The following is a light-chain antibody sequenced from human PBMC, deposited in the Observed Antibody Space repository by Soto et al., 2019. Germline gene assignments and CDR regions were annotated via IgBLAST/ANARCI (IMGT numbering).Light chain of an antibody. CDR2: ADK. Sequence: QPVLTQLPSVSGAPGQRVTISCTGSSSNIGGAYDVHWYQQLPGTAPKLLIYADKYRPSGVPDRFSGSKSGTSASLAITGLQAEDEADYYCQSYDSSLNGYVFGTGTKLTVL. J-gene: IGLJ1*01. V-gene: IGLV1-40*01. CDR3: QSYDSSLNGYV. CDR1: SSNIGGAYD.